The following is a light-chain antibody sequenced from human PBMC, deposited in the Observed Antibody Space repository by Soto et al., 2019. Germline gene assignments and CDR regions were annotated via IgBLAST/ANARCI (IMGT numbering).Light chain of an antibody. V-gene: IGKV1-17*01. Sequence: DIQMTQSPSSLSASVGDTVTITCRASQHITNDCAWYQQKAGRAPKCLILLASRLQTGVPSRFSGSGSGTEFPLTISSLQPEDFATYYCLHHNGYPPVFGQGPKVEIK. CDR3: LHHNGYPPV. CDR2: LAS. J-gene: IGKJ2*01. CDR1: QHITND.